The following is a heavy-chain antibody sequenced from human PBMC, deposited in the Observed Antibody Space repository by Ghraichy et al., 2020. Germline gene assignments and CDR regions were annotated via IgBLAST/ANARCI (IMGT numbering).Heavy chain of an antibody. CDR3: ARGGGFLEWLMPFDY. V-gene: IGHV4-59*01. D-gene: IGHD3-3*01. CDR1: GGSISSYY. Sequence: SETLSLTCTVSGGSISSYYWSWIRQPPGNGLEWIGYIYYSGSTNYNPSLKSRVTISVDTSKNQFSLKLSSVTAADTAVYYCARGGGFLEWLMPFDYWGQGTLVIVSS. CDR2: IYYSGST. J-gene: IGHJ4*02.